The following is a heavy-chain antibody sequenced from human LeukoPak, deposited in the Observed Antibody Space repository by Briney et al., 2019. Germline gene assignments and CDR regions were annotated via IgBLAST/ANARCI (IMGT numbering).Heavy chain of an antibody. CDR3: ARGQGGYYYDSSGYYQGPLDY. J-gene: IGHJ4*02. CDR2: ISSSANYI. D-gene: IGHD3-22*01. V-gene: IGHV3-21*06. Sequence: GRSLRLSCAASGFTFNSYSMHWVRQAPGKGLEWVSSISSSANYIKDAESVKGRFTISRDNAKNSLYLQMNSLRAEDTAVYYCARGQGGYYYDSSGYYQGPLDYWGQGTLVTVSS. CDR1: GFTFNSYS.